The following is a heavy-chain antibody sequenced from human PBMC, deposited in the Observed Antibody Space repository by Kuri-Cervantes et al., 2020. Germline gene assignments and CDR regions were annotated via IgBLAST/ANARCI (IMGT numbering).Heavy chain of an antibody. CDR2: INPNSGGT. Sequence: ASVTESCKASGYTFTGYYMHWVRQAPGQGLEWMGWINPNSGGTNYAQKFQGRVTMTRDTSISTAYMELSRLRSDDTAVYYCARTGGSQLLGKSNWFDPWGQGTLVTVSS. D-gene: IGHD2-2*01. J-gene: IGHJ5*02. CDR3: ARTGGSQLLGKSNWFDP. V-gene: IGHV1-2*02. CDR1: GYTFTGYY.